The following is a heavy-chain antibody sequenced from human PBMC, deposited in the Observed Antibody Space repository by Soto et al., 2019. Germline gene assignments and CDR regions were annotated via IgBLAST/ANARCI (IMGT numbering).Heavy chain of an antibody. Sequence: SETLSLTCAVSGGSISSYYWSWIRQPPGKGLEWIGYIYYSGSTNYNPSLKSRVTISVDTSKNQFSLKLSSVTAADTAVYYCARIRVLPGHYFGYWGQGTLVTVSS. CDR3: ARIRVLPGHYFGY. V-gene: IGHV4-59*08. CDR2: IYYSGST. CDR1: GGSISSYY. D-gene: IGHD3-10*01. J-gene: IGHJ4*02.